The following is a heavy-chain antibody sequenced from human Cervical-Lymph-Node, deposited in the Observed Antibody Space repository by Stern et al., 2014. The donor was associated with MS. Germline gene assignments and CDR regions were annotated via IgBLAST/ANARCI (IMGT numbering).Heavy chain of an antibody. CDR1: GGTFSNSA. J-gene: IGHJ6*02. D-gene: IGHD2-21*01. CDR2: IIPIFGTA. Sequence: VQLVESGAEVKKPGSSVKVSCRTSGGTFSNSAFSWIQQAPGQGLEWMGAIIPIFGTATYAQRFQGRVTISAHESTNTAYMELSSLRSEDTAVYYCATSAGFYSAMDVWGPGTTVAVSS. CDR3: ATSAGFYSAMDV. V-gene: IGHV1-69*01.